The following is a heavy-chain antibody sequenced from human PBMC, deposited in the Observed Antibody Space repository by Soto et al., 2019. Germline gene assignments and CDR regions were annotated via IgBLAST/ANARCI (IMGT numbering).Heavy chain of an antibody. CDR2: FDPEDGET. CDR3: ASASVGVDPTGGYFDY. J-gene: IGHJ4*02. CDR1: GYTLTELS. V-gene: IGHV1-24*01. Sequence: ASVKVSCKVSGYTLTELSMHWVRQAPGKGLEWMGGFDPEDGETIYAQKFQGRVTMTEDTSTDTAYMELSSLRSEDTAVYYCASASVGVDPTGGYFDYWGQGTLVTVAS. D-gene: IGHD3-3*01.